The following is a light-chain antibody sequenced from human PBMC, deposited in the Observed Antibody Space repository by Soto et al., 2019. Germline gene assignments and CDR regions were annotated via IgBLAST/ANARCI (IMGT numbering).Light chain of an antibody. Sequence: QSVLTQPASVSGSPGQSITISCTGTSCDVGRYNLVSWYQQHPGKAPKLMIYEGSKRPSGVANRFSGSKSGNTASLTISGLQAEDEADYYCCSDAGSSTFVFGTGTK. J-gene: IGLJ1*01. CDR3: CSDAGSSTFV. CDR2: EGS. V-gene: IGLV2-23*01. CDR1: SCDVGRYNL.